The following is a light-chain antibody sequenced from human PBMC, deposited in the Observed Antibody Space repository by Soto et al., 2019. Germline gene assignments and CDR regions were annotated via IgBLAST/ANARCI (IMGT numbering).Light chain of an antibody. CDR2: WAS. Sequence: DIVMTQSPDSLAVSLGERATINCKSSQSVLYSSNNKNYLAWYQQKPGQPPKLLIYWASTRESGVPDRFSGSGSGTDFPLTISSLQADDVAVYYCQQYYSTPRTFGQGTKVEIK. V-gene: IGKV4-1*01. CDR3: QQYYSTPRT. CDR1: QSVLYSSNNKNY. J-gene: IGKJ1*01.